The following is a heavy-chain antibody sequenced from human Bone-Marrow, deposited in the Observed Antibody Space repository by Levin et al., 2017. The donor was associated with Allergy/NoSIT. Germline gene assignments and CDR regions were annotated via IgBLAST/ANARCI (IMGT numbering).Heavy chain of an antibody. D-gene: IGHD3-16*01. J-gene: IGHJ4*02. CDR1: GGSISSYY. V-gene: IGHV4-59*01. CDR2: IYYSGST. CDR3: AMGEYYFDY. Sequence: TSETLSLTCTVSGGSISSYYWSWIRQPPGKGLEWIGYIYYSGSTNYNPSLKSRVTISVDTSKNQFSLKLSSVTAADTAVYYCAMGEYYFDYWGQGTLVTVSS.